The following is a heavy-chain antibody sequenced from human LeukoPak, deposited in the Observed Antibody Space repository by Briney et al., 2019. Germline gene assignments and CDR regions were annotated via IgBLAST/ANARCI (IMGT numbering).Heavy chain of an antibody. J-gene: IGHJ6*03. V-gene: IGHV3-33*01. D-gene: IGHD3-22*01. Sequence: GRSLRLSCAASGFTFSSYGMHWVRQAPGKGLEWVAVIWYDGSNKYYADSVKGQFTISRDNSKNTLYLQMNSLRAEDTAVYYCARDLRQSSSGYNHYYYYYMDVWGKGTTVTVSS. CDR3: ARDLRQSSSGYNHYYYYYMDV. CDR2: IWYDGSNK. CDR1: GFTFSSYG.